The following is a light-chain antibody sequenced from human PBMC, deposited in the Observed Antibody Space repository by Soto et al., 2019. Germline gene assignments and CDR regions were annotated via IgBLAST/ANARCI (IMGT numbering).Light chain of an antibody. Sequence: DIQMTQSPSTLSASVGDRVTITCRASQSISSWLAWYQRKPGKAPKLLIYDASSLESGVPSRFSGSGSGTEFTLTISSLQPDDFATYYCQHPDSTFGQGTKVDIK. CDR1: QSISSW. J-gene: IGKJ1*01. V-gene: IGKV1-5*01. CDR2: DAS. CDR3: QHPDST.